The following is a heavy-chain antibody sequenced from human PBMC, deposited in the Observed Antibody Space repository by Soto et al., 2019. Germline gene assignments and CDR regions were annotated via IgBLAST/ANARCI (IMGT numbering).Heavy chain of an antibody. Sequence: QVQLVQSGAEVKKPGASVKVSCKASGYTFTSYDINWVRQAPGQGLAWMGWMNPNSGNTGYAQKFQGRVTMTRNTSIGTAHMELSIMRSEDTAVYNCASGSCISTSCCGDSYYGMDVWGQGTTVTVSS. CDR3: ASGSCISTSCCGDSYYGMDV. J-gene: IGHJ6*02. D-gene: IGHD2-2*01. V-gene: IGHV1-8*01. CDR1: GYTFTSYD. CDR2: MNPNSGNT.